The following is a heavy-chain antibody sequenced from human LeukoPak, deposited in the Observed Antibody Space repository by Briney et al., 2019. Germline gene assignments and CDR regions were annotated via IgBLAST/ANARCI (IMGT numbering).Heavy chain of an antibody. D-gene: IGHD2-15*01. V-gene: IGHV1/OR15-3*02. CDR3: ARVGGYYFASDY. J-gene: IGHJ4*02. CDR2: INAGNGNT. Sequence: ASVKVSCKASGYTFTGYYMHWVRQAPGQGLEWMGWINAGNGNTKYSQEFQGRVTITRDTSASTAYMELRSLRSDDTAVYYCARVGGYYFASDYWGQGTLVTVSS. CDR1: GYTFTGYY.